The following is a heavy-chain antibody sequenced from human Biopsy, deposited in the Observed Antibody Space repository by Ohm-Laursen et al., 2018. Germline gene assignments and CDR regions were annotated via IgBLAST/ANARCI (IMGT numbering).Heavy chain of an antibody. J-gene: IGHJ2*01. V-gene: IGHV4-59*01. D-gene: IGHD3-22*01. Sequence: SETLSLTCTVSGDSMSSYYWSWIRQPPGKGLQWIGYVYYTGSTDYNPSLQSRVTISVGTSKNHFSLRMRSVTPADTAIYYCARDRGYYSDRTVPGYFDLWGRGTLVSVSS. CDR2: VYYTGST. CDR3: ARDRGYYSDRTVPGYFDL. CDR1: GDSMSSYY.